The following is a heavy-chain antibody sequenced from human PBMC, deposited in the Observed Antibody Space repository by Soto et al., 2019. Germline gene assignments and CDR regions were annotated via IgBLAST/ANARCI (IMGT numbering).Heavy chain of an antibody. Sequence: EVQLLESGGGLVQPGGSLRLSCAASGFNFSGFVMTWVRQPPGKGLEWASLIGGSGVDILYADSVKGRFTVSRDNPKNTLFLQMNSLRADDTAVYYCAEGVHGGSWYSGHWGQGTLVTVSS. CDR3: AEGVHGGSWYSGH. CDR1: GFNFSGFV. V-gene: IGHV3-23*01. J-gene: IGHJ4*02. D-gene: IGHD6-13*01. CDR2: IGGSGVDI.